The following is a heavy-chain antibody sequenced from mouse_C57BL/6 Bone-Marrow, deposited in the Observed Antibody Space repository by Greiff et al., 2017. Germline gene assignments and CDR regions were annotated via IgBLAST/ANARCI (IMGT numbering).Heavy chain of an antibody. V-gene: IGHV14-4*01. D-gene: IGHD1-1*01. CDR1: GFNIKDDY. CDR2: IDPDNGDT. Sequence: EVQLQQSGAELVRPGASVKLSCTASGFNIKDDYMNWVKQRPEQGLEWIGWIDPDNGDTEYASKFQGKATITVDTSSNTAYLQLSILTSEATAIYYCTTYATTVAYYFDYWGQGTTLTVSS. J-gene: IGHJ2*01. CDR3: TTYATTVAYYFDY.